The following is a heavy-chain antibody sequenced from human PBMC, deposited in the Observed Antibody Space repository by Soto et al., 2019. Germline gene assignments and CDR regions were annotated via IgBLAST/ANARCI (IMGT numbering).Heavy chain of an antibody. CDR3: AIGDREDIAVVIGVRPGEYGVDV. D-gene: IGHD2-15*01. V-gene: IGHV3-30-3*01. CDR1: GFTFRNYA. J-gene: IGHJ6*02. Sequence: QVQLVESGGGVVQPGRSLRLSCAASGFTFRNYAMHWVRQAPGKGLECVAVISYDGGNKFYRDYVKGRFTISRDNSKNTLYLQINSLRYEDTAVYYCAIGDREDIAVVIGVRPGEYGVDVWGQGTTVTVSS. CDR2: ISYDGGNK.